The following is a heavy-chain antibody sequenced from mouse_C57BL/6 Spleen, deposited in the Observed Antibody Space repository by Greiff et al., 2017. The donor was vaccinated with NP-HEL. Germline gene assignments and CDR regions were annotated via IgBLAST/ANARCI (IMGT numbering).Heavy chain of an antibody. J-gene: IGHJ2*01. CDR2: ISDGGSYT. Sequence: EVHLVESGGGLVKPGGSLKLSCAASGFTFSSYAMSWVRQTPEKRLEWVATISDGGSYTYYPDNVKGRFTISRDNAKNNLYLQMSHLKSEDTAMYYCARDRGYDVFDYWGQGTTLTVSS. CDR3: ARDRGYDVFDY. CDR1: GFTFSSYA. V-gene: IGHV5-4*01. D-gene: IGHD2-2*01.